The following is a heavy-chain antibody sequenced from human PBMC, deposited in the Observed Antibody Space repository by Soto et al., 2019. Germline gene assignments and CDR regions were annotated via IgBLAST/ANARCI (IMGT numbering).Heavy chain of an antibody. J-gene: IGHJ4*02. V-gene: IGHV4-59*08. Sequence: PSETLSLTCTVSGGSISSYYWSWIRQPPGKGLEWIGYIYYSGSTNYNPSLKSRVTISVDTSKNQFSLKLSSVTAADTAVYYCGRLGYSSSYFDYWGQGTLVTVLS. CDR2: IYYSGST. CDR3: GRLGYSSSYFDY. CDR1: GGSISSYY. D-gene: IGHD6-13*01.